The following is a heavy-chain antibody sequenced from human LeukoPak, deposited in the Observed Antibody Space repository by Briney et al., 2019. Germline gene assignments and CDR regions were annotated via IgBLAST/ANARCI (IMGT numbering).Heavy chain of an antibody. Sequence: GGSLRLSCAASGFTFSNYWMTWVRQAPGKGLEWVAHINQDGSEEHYMDSAEARFTISRDNAKNSLYLQMNSLRAEDTAVYYCARDRGGSYSAIDYWGQGTLVTVSS. CDR2: INQDGSEE. CDR3: ARDRGGSYSAIDY. CDR1: GFTFSNYW. J-gene: IGHJ4*02. V-gene: IGHV3-7*01. D-gene: IGHD1-26*01.